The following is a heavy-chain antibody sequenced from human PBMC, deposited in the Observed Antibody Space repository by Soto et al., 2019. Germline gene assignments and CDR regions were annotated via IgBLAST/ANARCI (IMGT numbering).Heavy chain of an antibody. CDR2: ISWNSGSI. D-gene: IGHD6-19*01. V-gene: IGHV3-9*01. Sequence: EVQLVESGGGLVQPGRSLRLSCAASGFTFDDYVMHWVRQAPGKGLEWVSGISWNSGSIGYADSVKGRFTISRDNAKNSLYLQMNSLRAEDTALYYCAKDKIAVAGSYWYFDLWGRGTLVTVSS. J-gene: IGHJ2*01. CDR1: GFTFDDYV. CDR3: AKDKIAVAGSYWYFDL.